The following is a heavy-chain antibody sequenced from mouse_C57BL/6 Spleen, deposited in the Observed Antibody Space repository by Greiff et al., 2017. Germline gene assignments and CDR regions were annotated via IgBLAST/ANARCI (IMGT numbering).Heavy chain of an antibody. CDR2: IRLKSDNYAT. V-gene: IGHV6-3*01. Sequence: EVQLVESGGGLVQPGGSMKLSCVASGFTFSNYWMNWVRQSPEKGLEWVAQIRLKSDNYATHYAESVKGRFTISRDDSKSSVYLQMNNLRAEDTGIYYCTGYGNAYAMDYWGQGTSVTVSS. J-gene: IGHJ4*01. CDR1: GFTFSNYW. D-gene: IGHD2-1*01. CDR3: TGYGNAYAMDY.